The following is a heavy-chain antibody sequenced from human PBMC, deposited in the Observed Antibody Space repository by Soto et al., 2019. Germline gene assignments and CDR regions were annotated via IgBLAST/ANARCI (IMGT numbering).Heavy chain of an antibody. J-gene: IGHJ3*02. V-gene: IGHV3-66*01. CDR1: GFIVSNTY. CDR2: ISNRGDT. Sequence: EVQLVESGGGLVQPGGSLRLSCTASGFIVSNTYVNWVRQAPGKGLEWVSVISNRGDTHYAGSVRGRFSLSRDISDNTLHLQMNNLRVEDTAVYYCAGEPRYCRGGSCSITGDAYDIWGQGTMVTVSS. CDR3: AGEPRYCRGGSCSITGDAYDI. D-gene: IGHD2-15*01.